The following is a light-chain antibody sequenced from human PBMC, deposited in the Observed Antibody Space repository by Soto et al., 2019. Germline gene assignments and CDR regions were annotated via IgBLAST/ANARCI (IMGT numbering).Light chain of an antibody. CDR1: QSISSY. CDR2: DAS. V-gene: IGKV3-11*01. Sequence: EIVLTQSPATLSLSPGERATLSCGASQSISSYLAWYQQKPGQAPRLLIYDASNRATGIPARFSGSGSGTDFTLIISSLEREDFAVYYCQHRSDWWTFGQGTKVEVK. CDR3: QHRSDWWT. J-gene: IGKJ1*01.